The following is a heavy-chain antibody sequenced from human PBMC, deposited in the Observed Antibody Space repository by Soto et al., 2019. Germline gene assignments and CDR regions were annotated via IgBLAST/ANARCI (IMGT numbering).Heavy chain of an antibody. J-gene: IGHJ5*02. V-gene: IGHV1-69*05. D-gene: IGHD5-18*01. CDR2: IIPIFGTA. Sequence: QVQLVQSGAEVKKPGSSVKVSCKASGGTFSSYIISWVRQAPGQGLEWMGGIIPIFGTAYYAQSFQGRVTVPSDESTSTTYMELSSLRLEDTAVDYCARDGQDTDVVSWFDTWGQGTLVTVSS. CDR1: GGTFSSYI. CDR3: ARDGQDTDVVSWFDT.